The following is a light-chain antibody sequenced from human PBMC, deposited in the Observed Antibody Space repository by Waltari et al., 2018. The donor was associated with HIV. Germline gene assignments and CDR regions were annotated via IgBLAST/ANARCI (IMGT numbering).Light chain of an antibody. V-gene: IGLV2-14*03. CDR1: SHAVGGSNY. CDR2: DVS. CDR3: ESYTSTSVWV. J-gene: IGLJ3*02. Sequence: QSALTQPASVSGSPGQSITLSCTGSSHAVGGSNYVSWYQQHPGKAPRLMIYDVSTRPSGVSDRFSGSKSGDTASLTISGLQPEDEADYYCESYTSTSVWVFGGGTRLTVL.